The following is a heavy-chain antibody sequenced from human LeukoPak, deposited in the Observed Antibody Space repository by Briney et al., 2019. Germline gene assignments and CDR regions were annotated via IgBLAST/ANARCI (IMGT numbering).Heavy chain of an antibody. Sequence: PSETLSLTCSVSGGSTGGGDYSISSGGYYWGWIRQPPGKGLEWIGSIYYSGSTYYNPSLKSRVTISVDTSKNQFSLKLSSVTAADTAVYYCARAGIVVVVAALNWFDPWGQGTLVTVSS. CDR2: IYYSGST. V-gene: IGHV4-39*07. CDR3: ARAGIVVVVAALNWFDP. CDR1: GGSTGGGDYSISSGGYY. D-gene: IGHD2-15*01. J-gene: IGHJ5*02.